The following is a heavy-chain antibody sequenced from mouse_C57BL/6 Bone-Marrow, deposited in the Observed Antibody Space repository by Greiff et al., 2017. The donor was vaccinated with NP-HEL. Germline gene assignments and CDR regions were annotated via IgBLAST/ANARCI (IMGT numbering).Heavy chain of an antibody. Sequence: QVQLQQPGAELVKPGASVKMSCKASGYTFTSYWITWVKQRPGQGLEWIGDIYPGSGSTNYNEKFKSKATLTVDTSSSTAYMQLSSLTSEDSAVYYCARGGGTYGNYEGWYFDVWGTGTTVTVSS. V-gene: IGHV1-55*01. D-gene: IGHD2-1*01. CDR3: ARGGGTYGNYEGWYFDV. CDR1: GYTFTSYW. CDR2: IYPGSGST. J-gene: IGHJ1*03.